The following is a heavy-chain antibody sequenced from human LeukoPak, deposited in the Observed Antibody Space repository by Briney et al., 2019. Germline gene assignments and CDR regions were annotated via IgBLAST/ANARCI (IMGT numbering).Heavy chain of an antibody. CDR3: AKDLYPDYFNYGMDV. V-gene: IGHV3-30*02. CDR1: GFTFSSYG. Sequence: GGSLRLSCAASGFTFSSYGMHWVRQAPGKGLEWVAFIRYDGSNKYYADSVKGRFTISRDNSKNTLYLQMNSLRAEDTPVYYCAKDLYPDYFNYGMDVWGQGTTVTVSS. J-gene: IGHJ6*02. CDR2: IRYDGSNK. D-gene: IGHD2/OR15-2a*01.